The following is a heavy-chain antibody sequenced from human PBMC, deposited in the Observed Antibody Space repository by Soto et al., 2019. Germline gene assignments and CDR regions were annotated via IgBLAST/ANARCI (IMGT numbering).Heavy chain of an antibody. J-gene: IGHJ4*02. CDR2: IIPIFGTA. D-gene: IGHD3-22*01. Sequence: SVKVSCKASGGTFSSYAISWVRQAPGQGLEWMGGIIPIFGTANHAQKFQGRVTITADKSTSTAYMELGSLRSEDTAVYYCARPHYDSSGLISRDYFDYCGQGTLATVSS. CDR3: ARPHYDSSGLISRDYFDY. CDR1: GGTFSSYA. V-gene: IGHV1-69*06.